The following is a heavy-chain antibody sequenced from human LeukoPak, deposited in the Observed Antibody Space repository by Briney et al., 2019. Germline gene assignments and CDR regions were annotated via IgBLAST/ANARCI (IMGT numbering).Heavy chain of an antibody. D-gene: IGHD2-15*01. CDR1: GFTFTSYW. Sequence: GGSLRLSCAASGFTFTSYWMHWVRQAPGKGLVWVSRINTDGSSTTYPDSVKGRFTISRDNAKNTLYLQMNSLRAEDTAVYYCARATSGHYDYWGQGTLVTVSS. J-gene: IGHJ4*02. CDR2: INTDGSST. CDR3: ARATSGHYDY. V-gene: IGHV3-74*01.